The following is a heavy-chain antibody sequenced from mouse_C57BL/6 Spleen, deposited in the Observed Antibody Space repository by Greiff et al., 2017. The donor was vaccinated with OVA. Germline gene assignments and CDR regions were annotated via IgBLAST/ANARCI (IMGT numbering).Heavy chain of an antibody. J-gene: IGHJ4*01. D-gene: IGHD2-4*01. CDR1: GFTFSDYG. V-gene: IGHV5-17*01. CDR2: ISSGSSTT. CDR3: ARDDYDLYYAMDY. Sequence: EVQVVEPGGGLVKPGGSLKLSCAASGFTFSDYGMHWVRQAPEKGLEWVAYISSGSSTTYYADTVKGRFTFSRDNAKNTLFLQMTSLRSEDTAMYYCARDDYDLYYAMDYWGQGTSVTVSS.